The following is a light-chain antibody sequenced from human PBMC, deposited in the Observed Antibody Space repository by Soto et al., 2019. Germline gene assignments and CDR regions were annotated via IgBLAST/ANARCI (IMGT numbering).Light chain of an antibody. Sequence: EIVLTQSPGTLSLSPEERATLSCRASQSVSSSYLAWYQQKPRQAPRLLIYGATSRATSIPDRFSGSGSGTHFTLTISRLEPEDFAVYYCKQYGNAPLPFGGGTKVEIK. V-gene: IGKV3-20*01. CDR2: GAT. J-gene: IGKJ4*01. CDR1: QSVSSSY. CDR3: KQYGNAPLP.